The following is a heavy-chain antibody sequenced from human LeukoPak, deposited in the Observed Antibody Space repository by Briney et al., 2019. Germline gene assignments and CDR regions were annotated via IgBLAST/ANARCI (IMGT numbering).Heavy chain of an antibody. J-gene: IGHJ4*02. CDR3: ARGKRWLQLILDY. D-gene: IGHD5-24*01. V-gene: IGHV1-8*03. CDR2: MNPNSGNT. CDR1: GYTFTNYD. Sequence: ASVKVSCKASGYTFTNYDINWVRQATGQGLEWMGWMNPNSGNTGYAQKFQGRVTITRNTSISTAYRELSSLRSEDTAVYYCARGKRWLQLILDYWGQGTLVTVSS.